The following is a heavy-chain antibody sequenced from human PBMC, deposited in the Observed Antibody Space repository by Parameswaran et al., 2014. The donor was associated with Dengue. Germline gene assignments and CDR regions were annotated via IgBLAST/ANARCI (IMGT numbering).Heavy chain of an antibody. Sequence: ESLKISCAASGFTFSNAWMSWVRQAPGKGLEWVGRIKSKTDGGTTDYAAPVKGRFTISRDDSKNTLYLQMNSLKTEDTAVYYCTTSWRDSGSYLAYYFDYWGQGTLVTVSS. CDR1: GFTFSNAW. J-gene: IGHJ4*02. CDR2: IKSKTDGGTT. CDR3: TTSWRDSGSYLAYYFDY. D-gene: IGHD1-26*01. V-gene: IGHV3-15*01.